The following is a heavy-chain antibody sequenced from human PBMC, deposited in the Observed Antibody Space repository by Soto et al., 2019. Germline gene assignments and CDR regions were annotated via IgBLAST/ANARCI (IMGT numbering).Heavy chain of an antibody. V-gene: IGHV3-23*01. CDR2: ISGSGGST. CDR1: GFTFSSYA. J-gene: IGHJ3*02. Sequence: GGSLRLSCAASGFTFSSYAMSWVRQAPGKGLEWVSAISGSGGSTYYADSVKGRFTISRDNSKNTLYLQMNSLRAEDTAVYYCAKDATYYYDSSGYYSNDAFDIWGQGTMVTVSS. D-gene: IGHD3-22*01. CDR3: AKDATYYYDSSGYYSNDAFDI.